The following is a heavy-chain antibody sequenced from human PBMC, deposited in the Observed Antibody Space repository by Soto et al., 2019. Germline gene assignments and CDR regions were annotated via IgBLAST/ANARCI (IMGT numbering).Heavy chain of an antibody. CDR2: IVYDGSNK. J-gene: IGHJ4*02. D-gene: IGHD3-9*01. CDR3: AKDHGDFDWLLSYYFDY. Sequence: QVQLVESGGGVVHPGRSLRLSCAASGFTFSSYGMHWVRQAPGKGLEWVAVIVYDGSNKYYADSVKGRFTISRDNSKNTLYLQMNSLRAEDTAVYYCAKDHGDFDWLLSYYFDYWGQGTLVTVSS. V-gene: IGHV3-30*18. CDR1: GFTFSSYG.